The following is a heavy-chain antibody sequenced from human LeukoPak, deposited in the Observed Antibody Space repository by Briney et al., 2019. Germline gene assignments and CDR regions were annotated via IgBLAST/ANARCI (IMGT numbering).Heavy chain of an antibody. CDR3: ARRAGRGGLYAFDI. D-gene: IGHD1-26*01. J-gene: IGHJ3*02. V-gene: IGHV5-51*01. CDR1: GYSFTSYW. CDR2: IYPDDSDT. Sequence: GQSLTFSSKGSGYSFTSYWIGWVREMPGKGLEWMGIIYPDDSDTRYSPSFQGQVTISADKSISTAYQQWSSLKASDTAMYYCARRAGRGGLYAFDIWGQGTMVIVSA.